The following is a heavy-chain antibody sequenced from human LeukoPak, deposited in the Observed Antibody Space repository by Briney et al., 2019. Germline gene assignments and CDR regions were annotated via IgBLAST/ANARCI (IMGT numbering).Heavy chain of an antibody. CDR3: ARHGSRIAPTMYY. J-gene: IGHJ4*02. Sequence: SETLSLTCAVYGGSFSGYYWSWIRQPPGKGLEWIGEINHSGSTNYNPSLKSRVTISVDTSKNQFSLKLSSVTAADTAVYYCARHGSRIAPTMYYWGQGILVTVSS. CDR1: GGSFSGYY. CDR2: INHSGST. V-gene: IGHV4-34*01. D-gene: IGHD2-8*01.